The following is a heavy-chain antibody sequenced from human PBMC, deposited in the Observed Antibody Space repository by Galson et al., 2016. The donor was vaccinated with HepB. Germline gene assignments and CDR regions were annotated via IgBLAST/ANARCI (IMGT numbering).Heavy chain of an antibody. CDR1: GGSISTNNHY. Sequence: SETLSLTCTVSGGSISTNNHYWVWVRQPPGKGPEWVGTIFYTGTTYYSPSLKRRVNVSVDTSRNQFSLKLTSVTAADTAVYFCARLMAIGAFDYWGQGILVTVSS. V-gene: IGHV4-39*01. J-gene: IGHJ4*02. D-gene: IGHD5-24*01. CDR3: ARLMAIGAFDY. CDR2: IFYTGTT.